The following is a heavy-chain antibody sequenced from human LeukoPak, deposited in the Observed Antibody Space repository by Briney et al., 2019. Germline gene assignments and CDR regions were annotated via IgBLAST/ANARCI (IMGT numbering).Heavy chain of an antibody. CDR1: GFTFSSYG. J-gene: IGHJ4*02. D-gene: IGHD6-13*01. CDR2: IWYDGSNK. V-gene: IGHV3-33*01. CDR3: AILGGAAAGIIFDY. Sequence: PGRSLRLSCAASGFTFSSYGMPWVRQAPGKGLEWVAVIWYDGSNKYYEDSVKGRVTTSRDNSKNTLYLQINSLKAEDTAVYYCAILGGAAAGIIFDYWGQGTLVTVSS.